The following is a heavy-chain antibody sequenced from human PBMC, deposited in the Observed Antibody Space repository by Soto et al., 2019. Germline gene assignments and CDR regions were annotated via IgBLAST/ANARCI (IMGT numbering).Heavy chain of an antibody. CDR2: INQRGVT. CDR3: ARGGSSGWSVHLDGLDI. J-gene: IGHJ3*02. D-gene: IGHD6-19*01. CDR1: GVSFSGDGRSFSGDY. Sequence: QVQLQQWGAGLLRPSETLSLTCAVYGVSFSGDGRSFSGDYWTWIRQPPGKGLEWIGEINQRGVTNYNPSLKSRVTISVDSSKNQFSLNLNSLTAADSGVYYCARGGSSGWSVHLDGLDIWGQGTRVTVSS. V-gene: IGHV4-34*01.